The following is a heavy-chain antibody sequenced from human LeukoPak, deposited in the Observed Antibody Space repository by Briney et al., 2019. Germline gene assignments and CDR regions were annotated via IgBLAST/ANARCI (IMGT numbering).Heavy chain of an antibody. Sequence: GESLKISCKGSGYSFTSYWIGWVRQMPGKGLEWMGIIYPGDSDTRYSPSFQGQVTISADKSISTAYLQWSSLKASDTAMYYCATLWGGSGSHHTTSHAFDIWGQGTMVTVSS. D-gene: IGHD3-10*01. CDR2: IYPGDSDT. J-gene: IGHJ3*02. CDR3: ATLWGGSGSHHTTSHAFDI. V-gene: IGHV5-51*01. CDR1: GYSFTSYW.